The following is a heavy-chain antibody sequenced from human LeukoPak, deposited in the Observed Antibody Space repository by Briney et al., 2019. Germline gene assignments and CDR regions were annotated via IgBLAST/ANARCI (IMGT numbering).Heavy chain of an antibody. CDR2: MNPNSGNT. V-gene: IGHV1-8*01. D-gene: IGHD3-10*01. J-gene: IGHJ6*02. CDR1: GYTFTSYD. CDR3: ARALMVRGVIIYYYYGMDV. Sequence: ASANVSCKASGYTFTSYDINWVRQATGQGLEWMGWMNPNSGNTGYARKFQGRVTMTRNTSISTAYMELSSLRSEDTAVYYCARALMVRGVIIYYYYGMDVWGQGTTVTVSS.